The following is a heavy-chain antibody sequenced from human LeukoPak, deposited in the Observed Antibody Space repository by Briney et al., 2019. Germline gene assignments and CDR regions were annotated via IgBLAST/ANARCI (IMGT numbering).Heavy chain of an antibody. CDR1: GYTFTGYY. Sequence: GASVKVSCKASGYTFTGYYMHWVRQAPGQGLEWMGWINPNSGGTNYAQEFQGRVTMTRDTSISTAYMELSRLRSDDTAVYYCARDNSGYDPYSSSWYDYWGQGTLVTVSS. CDR3: ARDNSGYDPYSSSWYDY. J-gene: IGHJ4*02. D-gene: IGHD6-13*01. CDR2: INPNSGGT. V-gene: IGHV1-2*02.